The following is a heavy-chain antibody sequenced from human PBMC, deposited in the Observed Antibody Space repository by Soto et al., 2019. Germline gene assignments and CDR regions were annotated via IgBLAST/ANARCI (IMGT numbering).Heavy chain of an antibody. J-gene: IGHJ4*02. V-gene: IGHV3-30-3*01. CDR3: ARGPSSLTRFDY. CDR1: GFPFSSYA. D-gene: IGHD2-2*01. Sequence: SQSISCAASGFPFSSYAMHWVRQAPGRGLEWVAVISYDGSNKYYADSVKGRFTISRDNSKNTLYLQMNSLRAEDTAVYYCARGPSSLTRFDYWGQGTLVTVSS. CDR2: ISYDGSNK.